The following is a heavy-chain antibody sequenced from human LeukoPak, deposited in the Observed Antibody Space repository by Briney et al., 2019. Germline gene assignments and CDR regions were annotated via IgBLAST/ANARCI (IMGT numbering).Heavy chain of an antibody. J-gene: IGHJ5*02. CDR2: INSDGRTT. CDR3: ARGNWFDP. CDR1: GFTFSGYW. V-gene: IGHV3-74*01. Sequence: GGSLRLSCAASGFTFSGYWMQWVRQAPGKGLVWVSGINSDGRTTRYAGFVKGRFTISRDNAKNTLYLEMNSLRAEDTAVYYCARGNWFDPWGQGTLVTVSS.